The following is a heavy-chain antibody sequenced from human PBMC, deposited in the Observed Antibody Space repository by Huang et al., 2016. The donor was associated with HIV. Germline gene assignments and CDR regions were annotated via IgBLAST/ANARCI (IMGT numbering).Heavy chain of an antibody. D-gene: IGHD1-26*01. Sequence: EVQLVESGGGLVQPVGSMRLSCAGSGFTFSSENMNWVRQVAGKGLEWFSNSRKSSSHIYYADSVKGRFTISRDNAKNALYLQMNSLGDEDTAVYYCARGMGASWFAYCGQGALVTVSS. V-gene: IGHV3-48*02. CDR3: ARGMGASWFAY. CDR2: SRKSSSHI. J-gene: IGHJ4*02. CDR1: GFTFSSEN.